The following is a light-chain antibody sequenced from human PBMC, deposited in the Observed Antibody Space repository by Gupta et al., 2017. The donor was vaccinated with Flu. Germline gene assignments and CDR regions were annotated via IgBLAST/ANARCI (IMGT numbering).Light chain of an antibody. CDR1: QSVTRY. Sequence: DIQMTQSPSSLSASVGDRVTITCRASQSVTRYLNWYQQKPGKAPKLLIYAASSLQSGVPPRFSGSGAGTDFTLTISRLQPEDFATYYCQQSDSTPHTFGQGTKLEIK. CDR3: QQSDSTPHT. V-gene: IGKV1-39*01. J-gene: IGKJ2*01. CDR2: AAS.